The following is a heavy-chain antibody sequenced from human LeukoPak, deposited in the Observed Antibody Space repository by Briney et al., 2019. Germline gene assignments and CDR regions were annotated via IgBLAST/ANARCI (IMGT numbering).Heavy chain of an antibody. Sequence: PGGSLRLSCAASGFTVSSNYMSWVRPAPGKGLEWVSVIYSGGSTYYAASVKGRFTISRDNSKNTLYLQMNSLRAGDTAVYYCARGAECDWNQFDYWGQGTLVTVSS. CDR2: IYSGGST. V-gene: IGHV3-53*01. D-gene: IGHD1-1*01. CDR1: GFTVSSNY. J-gene: IGHJ4*02. CDR3: ARGAECDWNQFDY.